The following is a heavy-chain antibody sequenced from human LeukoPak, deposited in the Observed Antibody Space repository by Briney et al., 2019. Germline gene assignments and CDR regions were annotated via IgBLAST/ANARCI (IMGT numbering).Heavy chain of an antibody. CDR3: ARERLNRVVEMATTFDI. CDR2: INHSGST. V-gene: IGHV4-34*01. CDR1: GGSFSGYY. Sequence: PSETLSLTCAVYGGSFSGYYWSGIRQPPGKGVEWIGEINHSGSTNSNPSLKSRVTISVDTSKNQFSLKLSSVTAADTAVYYCARERLNRVVEMATTFDIWGQGTMVTVSS. J-gene: IGHJ3*02. D-gene: IGHD5-24*01.